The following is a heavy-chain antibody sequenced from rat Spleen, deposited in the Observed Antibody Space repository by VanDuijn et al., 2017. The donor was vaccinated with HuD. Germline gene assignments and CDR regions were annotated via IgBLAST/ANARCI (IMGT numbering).Heavy chain of an antibody. D-gene: IGHD2-2*01. CDR2: ISYGDSSGHSST. V-gene: IGHV5-29*01. J-gene: IGHJ1*01. CDR3: ARAGYLRDWYFDF. CDR1: GFTFSDYG. Sequence: EVQLVESGGGLVQPGRSMKLSCAASGFTFSDYGVAWVRQAPTKGLEWVATISYGDSSGHSSTYYRDSVKGRFTISRDNAKSTLSLQMDNLRSEDTATYYCARAGYLRDWYFDFWGPGTMVTVSS.